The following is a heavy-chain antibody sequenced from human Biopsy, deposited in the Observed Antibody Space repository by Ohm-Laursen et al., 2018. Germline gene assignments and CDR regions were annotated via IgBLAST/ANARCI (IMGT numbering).Heavy chain of an antibody. J-gene: IGHJ2*01. CDR3: ARDRGYYSDRTVPGYFDL. V-gene: IGHV4-59*01. D-gene: IGHD3-22*01. CDR2: VYYTGST. CDR1: GDSISSYY. Sequence: TLSLPCTVSGDSISSYYWSWIRQPPGKGLEWIGYVYYTGSTDYNPSLQSRVTISVDTSKNHFSPRLRSVTSADTAIYYCARDRGYYSDRTVPGYFDLWGRGTLVTVSS.